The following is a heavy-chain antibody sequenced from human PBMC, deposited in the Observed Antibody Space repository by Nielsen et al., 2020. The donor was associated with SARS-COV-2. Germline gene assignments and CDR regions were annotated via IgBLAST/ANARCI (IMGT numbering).Heavy chain of an antibody. V-gene: IGHV4-61*01. CDR3: VRIDMATISVDY. D-gene: IGHD5-24*01. Sequence: SETLSLTCIVSGGSISSGSHYWSWIRQPPGKGLEWFGYIFYRGNTNYNPSLKSRVTISVDTSKNQFSLKVNSVTAADTAVYYCVRIDMATISVDYWGRGTLVTVSS. CDR2: IFYRGNT. J-gene: IGHJ4*02. CDR1: GGSISSGSHY.